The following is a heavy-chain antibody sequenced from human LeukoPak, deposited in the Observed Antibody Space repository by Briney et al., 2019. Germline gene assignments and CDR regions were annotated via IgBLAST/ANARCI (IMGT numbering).Heavy chain of an antibody. D-gene: IGHD3-3*01. Sequence: SETLSLTCSVSGGSIRSSDDYWGFVRQTPGKGLEWMGSIYYTGSSHYNPSLKSRVTISVDTSKNQFSLKLSSVTAADTAVYYCARLAQYYDFPSDYWGQGTLVTVSS. CDR3: ARLAQYYDFPSDY. V-gene: IGHV4-39*07. CDR1: GGSIRSSDDY. CDR2: IYYTGSS. J-gene: IGHJ4*02.